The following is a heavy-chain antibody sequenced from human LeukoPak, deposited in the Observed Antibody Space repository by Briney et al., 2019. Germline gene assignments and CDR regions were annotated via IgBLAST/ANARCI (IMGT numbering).Heavy chain of an antibody. D-gene: IGHD6-25*01. CDR3: ASGGYTLAFDY. CDR1: GFTVSTNY. J-gene: IGHJ4*02. V-gene: IGHV3-53*01. CDR2: IYSGGTT. Sequence: GGSLRLSCAASGFTVSTNYMNWVRQAPGKGLEWVSVIYSGGTTYYADSVRGRFSISRDTSKNTLYLQMNSLRAEDTAVYYCASGGYTLAFDYWGQGTLVTVSS.